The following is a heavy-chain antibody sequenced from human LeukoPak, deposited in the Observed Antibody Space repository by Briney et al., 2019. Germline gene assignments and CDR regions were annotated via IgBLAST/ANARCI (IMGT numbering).Heavy chain of an antibody. CDR3: AREYYDFWSGHTPNFDC. CDR2: IYHSGST. V-gene: IGHV4-38-2*02. Sequence: SETLSLTCTVSGYSISSGYYWGWIRQPPGKGLEWIGSIYHSGSTYYNPSLKSRVTISVDTSKNQFSLKLSSVTAADTAVYYCAREYYDFWSGHTPNFDCWGQGTLVTVSS. CDR1: GYSISSGYY. J-gene: IGHJ4*02. D-gene: IGHD3-3*01.